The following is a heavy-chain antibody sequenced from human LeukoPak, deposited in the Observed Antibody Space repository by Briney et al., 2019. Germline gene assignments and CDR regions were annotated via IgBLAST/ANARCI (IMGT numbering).Heavy chain of an antibody. CDR3: ARRRIVATLDY. Sequence: SETLSLTRTVSGGSINSNDYYWAWIRQPPGKGLEWIGSIYYSRTTFYNPSLKSRVTISADSSKNQFSLNLNSVTAADTAVYYCARRRIVATLDYWGQGTLVTVSS. D-gene: IGHD5-12*01. V-gene: IGHV4-39*01. J-gene: IGHJ4*02. CDR2: IYYSRTT. CDR1: GGSINSNDYY.